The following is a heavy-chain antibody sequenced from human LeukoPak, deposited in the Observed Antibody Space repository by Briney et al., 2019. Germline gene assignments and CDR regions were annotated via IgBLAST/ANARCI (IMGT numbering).Heavy chain of an antibody. CDR3: ARDMVRGAYNWFDP. J-gene: IGHJ5*02. Sequence: GGSLRLSCAASGSTFSSYAMNWVRQAPGKGLAWVSGINNSGGSTYYADSVKGRFTISRDNSKNTLYLQMNSLRAEDTAVYYCARDMVRGAYNWFDPWGQGTLVTVSS. CDR1: GSTFSSYA. D-gene: IGHD3-10*01. V-gene: IGHV3-23*01. CDR2: INNSGGST.